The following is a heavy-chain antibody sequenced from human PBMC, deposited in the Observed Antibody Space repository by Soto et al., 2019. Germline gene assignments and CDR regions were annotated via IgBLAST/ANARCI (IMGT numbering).Heavy chain of an antibody. CDR2: ISGSGGST. J-gene: IGHJ4*02. D-gene: IGHD3-3*01. CDR1: GFTFSSYA. Sequence: GGSLRLSCAASGFTFSSYAMSWVRQAPGKGLEWVSAISGSGGSTYYADSVKGRFTISRDNSKNTLYLQMNSLRAEDTAVYYCAKTSGSGYDGWSGYPGPLYYFDDWGQRTLVTFSS. CDR3: AKTSGSGYDGWSGYPGPLYYFDD. V-gene: IGHV3-23*01.